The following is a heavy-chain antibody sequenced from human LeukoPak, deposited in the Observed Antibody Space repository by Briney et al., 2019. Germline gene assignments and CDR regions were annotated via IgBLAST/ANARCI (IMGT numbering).Heavy chain of an antibody. CDR2: MSDDGST. V-gene: IGHV3-53*01. CDR1: GFSVSNNY. CDR3: ARDGGRSGCAH. Sequence: GGSLRLSCEVSGFSVSNNYMSWVRQAPGKGLEWVSVMSDDGSTHYADSVKGRFIVSRDNSKNTFYLQMNSVRVEDTAVYYCARDGGRSGCAHWGQGAVATVSS. J-gene: IGHJ4*02. D-gene: IGHD3-3*01.